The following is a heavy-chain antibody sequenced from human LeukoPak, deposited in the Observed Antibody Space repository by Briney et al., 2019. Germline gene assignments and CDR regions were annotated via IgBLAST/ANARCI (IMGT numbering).Heavy chain of an antibody. J-gene: IGHJ4*02. D-gene: IGHD1-26*01. Sequence: SQTLSLTCTVSGGSLSSGSYYWSWIRQPAGKGLEWIGRIYTSGSTNYNPSLKSRVTISVDTSKNQFSLKLSSVTAADTAVYYCARIYSGSPHYFDYWGQGTLVTVSS. CDR2: IYTSGST. CDR3: ARIYSGSPHYFDY. CDR1: GGSLSSGSYY. V-gene: IGHV4-61*02.